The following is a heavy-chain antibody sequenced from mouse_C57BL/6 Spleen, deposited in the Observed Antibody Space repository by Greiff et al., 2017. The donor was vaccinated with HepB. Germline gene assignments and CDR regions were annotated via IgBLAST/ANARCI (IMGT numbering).Heavy chain of an antibody. D-gene: IGHD2-4*01. CDR3: AIYDYDGYFDV. CDR2: ISSGSSTI. J-gene: IGHJ1*03. V-gene: IGHV5-17*01. CDR1: GFTFSDYG. Sequence: EVNVVESGGGLVKPGGSLKLSCAASGFTFSDYGMHWVRQAPEKGLEWVAYISSGSSTIYYADTVKGRFTISRDNAKNTLFLQMTSLRSEDTAMYYCAIYDYDGYFDVWGTGTTVTVSS.